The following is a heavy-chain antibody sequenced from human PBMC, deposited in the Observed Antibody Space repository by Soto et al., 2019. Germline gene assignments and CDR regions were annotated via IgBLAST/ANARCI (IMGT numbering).Heavy chain of an antibody. CDR2: ISSSSSTI. CDR1: GFTFSSYS. D-gene: IGHD6-19*01. CDR3: ARAPSLSGWSYYFDY. Sequence: EVQLVESGGGLVQPGGSLRLSCAASGFTFSSYSMNWVRQAPGKGLEWGSYISSSSSTIYYADSVKGRFTISRDNAKNSLYLQMNSLRDEDTAVYYCARAPSLSGWSYYFDYWGQGTLVTVSS. V-gene: IGHV3-48*02. J-gene: IGHJ4*02.